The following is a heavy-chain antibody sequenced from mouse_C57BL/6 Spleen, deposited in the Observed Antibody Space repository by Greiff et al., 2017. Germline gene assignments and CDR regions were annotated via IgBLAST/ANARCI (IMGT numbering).Heavy chain of an antibody. Sequence: EVKLVESGGGLVQPGGSLKLSCAASGFTFSDYYMYWVRQTPEKRLEWFAYISNGGGSTYYPDTVKGRFTISRDNAKNTLYLQMRRLKSEDTAMYYCASGDYYGSSTGAMDYWGQGTSVTVSS. D-gene: IGHD1-1*01. CDR1: GFTFSDYY. J-gene: IGHJ4*01. CDR3: ASGDYYGSSTGAMDY. CDR2: ISNGGGST. V-gene: IGHV5-12*01.